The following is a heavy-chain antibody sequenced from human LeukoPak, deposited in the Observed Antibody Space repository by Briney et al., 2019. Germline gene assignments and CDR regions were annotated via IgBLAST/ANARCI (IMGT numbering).Heavy chain of an antibody. Sequence: SETLSLTCTVSGGSINSNSYYWGWIRHPPGKGLEWIGSIYYSGSTYYNPSLKSRVTISVDTSKNQFSLKLSSVTAADTAVYYCARLYGSGSYGYNWFDPWGQGTLVTVSS. CDR2: IYYSGST. CDR3: ARLYGSGSYGYNWFDP. V-gene: IGHV4-39*07. D-gene: IGHD3-10*01. J-gene: IGHJ5*02. CDR1: GGSINSNSYY.